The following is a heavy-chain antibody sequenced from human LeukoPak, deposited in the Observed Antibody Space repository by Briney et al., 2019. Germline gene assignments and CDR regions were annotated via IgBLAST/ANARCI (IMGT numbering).Heavy chain of an antibody. V-gene: IGHV4-38-2*02. CDR1: GYSISSDYY. CDR3: VRAGEGWWELTMGRY. J-gene: IGHJ4*02. D-gene: IGHD1-26*01. Sequence: SDTLSLTCTVSGYSISSDYYWGWIRPPPGKGLEWIGRFYHSKSRYYNPSLKSRVTISVDTSKDQFSLKLSSVTAADTAVYYCVRAGEGWWELTMGRYWGKGTMVTVSS. CDR2: FYHSKSR.